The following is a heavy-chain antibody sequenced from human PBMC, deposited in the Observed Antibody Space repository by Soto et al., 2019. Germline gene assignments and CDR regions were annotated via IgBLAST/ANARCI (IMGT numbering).Heavy chain of an antibody. D-gene: IGHD3-10*01. Sequence: PSDTLSLTCTVSGGSISNYYWSWIRQPPGKGLEWIGYFYYTGITNYNPSLKSRISMSVDTSKNQFSLKLSSVTAADTAVYYCERHVVESLWVGDRLDHLDYRGHRTLVTGSS. CDR1: GGSISNYY. V-gene: IGHV4-59*08. J-gene: IGHJ4*01. CDR3: ERHVVESLWVGDRLDHLDY. CDR2: FYYTGIT.